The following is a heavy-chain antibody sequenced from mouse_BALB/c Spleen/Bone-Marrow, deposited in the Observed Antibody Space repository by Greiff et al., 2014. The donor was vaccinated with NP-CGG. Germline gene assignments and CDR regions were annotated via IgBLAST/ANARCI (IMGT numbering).Heavy chain of an antibody. J-gene: IGHJ4*01. CDR3: ARSLLLRNAMDY. D-gene: IGHD1-1*01. CDR1: GYTFTSYW. V-gene: IGHV1-7*01. CDR2: INPSTGCT. Sequence: VQLQQSEAELAKPGASVKMPCKASGYTFTSYWMHWVKQRPGQGLEWIGYINPSTGCTEYNQKFKDKATLTADKSSSTAYMQLSSLTSEDSAVYYCARSLLLRNAMDYWGQGTSVTVSS.